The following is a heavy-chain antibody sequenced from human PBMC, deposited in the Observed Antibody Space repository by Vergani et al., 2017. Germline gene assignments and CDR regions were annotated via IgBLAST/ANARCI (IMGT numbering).Heavy chain of an antibody. V-gene: IGHV4-34*01. Sequence: QVQLQQWGGGLLKPSETLSLTCVVNGGSFTSYHWTWIRQSPGEGLEWVGDIDYTGRPDYNPSLKERLTMSVEKSRNHFSLTLNSGTATDTAIYFCARVNTETNGHLYYYYYMDVWGQGTAVTVS. CDR1: GGSFTSYH. J-gene: IGHJ6*03. CDR3: ARVNTETNGHLYYYYYMDV. D-gene: IGHD4-11*01. CDR2: IDYTGRP.